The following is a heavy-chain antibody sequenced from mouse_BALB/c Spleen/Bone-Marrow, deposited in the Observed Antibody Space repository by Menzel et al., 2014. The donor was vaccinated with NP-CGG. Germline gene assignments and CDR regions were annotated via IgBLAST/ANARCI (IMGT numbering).Heavy chain of an antibody. J-gene: IGHJ1*01. V-gene: IGHV1-26*01. CDR1: GYTFTDYY. CDR2: INPKNGDT. CDR3: GRCVRCYWYFDF. Sequence: VQLQQSGPELVKPGASMKMSCKASGYTFTDYYMKWVRQSPGKSLEWIGDINPKNGDTFYNQKFKDKATLTVDRSSNTAYMQLDSLTSEVSEAQYGGRCVRCYWYFDFWGAGTTATVSS. D-gene: IGHD2-14*01.